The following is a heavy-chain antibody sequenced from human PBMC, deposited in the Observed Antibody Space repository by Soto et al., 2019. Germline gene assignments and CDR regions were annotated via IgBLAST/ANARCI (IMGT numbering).Heavy chain of an antibody. V-gene: IGHV4-30-2*01. D-gene: IGHD2-8*01. CDR1: GGSISSGGYS. CDR2: IYHSGST. J-gene: IGHJ5*02. CDR3: ARRRATNGVPKGWFDP. Sequence: SETLSLTCAVSGGSISSGGYSWSWIRQPPGKGLEWIGYIYHSGSTYYNPSLKSRVTISVDRSKNQFSLKLSSVTAADTAVYYCARRRATNGVPKGWFDPWGQGTLVTVSS.